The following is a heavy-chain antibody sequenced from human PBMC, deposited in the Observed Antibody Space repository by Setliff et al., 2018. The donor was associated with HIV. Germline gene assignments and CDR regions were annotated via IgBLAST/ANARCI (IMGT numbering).Heavy chain of an antibody. V-gene: IGHV3-9*01. CDR2: ISWNSVKI. Sequence: GGSLRLSCVGSGFNIEEYAMAWVRQVPGKGLEWVSSISWNSVKIDYADFVKGRFTISRDNAKNSLFLQVNSLRAEDTAVYYCARDQSTNPSGAFDIWGQGTLVTVSS. CDR1: GFNIEEYA. CDR3: ARDQSTNPSGAFDI. J-gene: IGHJ3*02. D-gene: IGHD6-25*01.